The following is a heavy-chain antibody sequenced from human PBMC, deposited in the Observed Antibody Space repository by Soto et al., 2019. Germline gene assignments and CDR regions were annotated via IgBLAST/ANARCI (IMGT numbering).Heavy chain of an antibody. D-gene: IGHD2-15*01. CDR3: AKDKYTDSVRKVWFFDY. CDR1: GFTFSKYA. Sequence: EVQLLESGGGLVKPGGSLRLSCAASGFTFSKYAMSWVRLAPGKGLEWVSSISANGGMTDYADSVKGRFTISRDNFQNILALQMDSLRGDDTALYFCAKDKYTDSVRKVWFFDYWGRGTLVTVSS. V-gene: IGHV3-23*01. CDR2: ISANGGMT. J-gene: IGHJ2*01.